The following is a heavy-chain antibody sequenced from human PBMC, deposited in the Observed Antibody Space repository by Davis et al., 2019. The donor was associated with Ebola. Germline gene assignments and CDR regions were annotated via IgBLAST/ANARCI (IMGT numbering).Heavy chain of an antibody. CDR2: IAYDESYT. CDR3: ARGIITSGSWFDP. D-gene: IGHD3-16*01. Sequence: GESLKIPCAASGFTFSSYSMNWVRQAPGEGLEWVAVIAYDESYTYYADSVRGRFTISRDNSKKTLYLQMNSVTAEDTAVYYCARGIITSGSWFDPWGQGTLVTVSS. V-gene: IGHV3-30*03. CDR1: GFTFSSYS. J-gene: IGHJ5*02.